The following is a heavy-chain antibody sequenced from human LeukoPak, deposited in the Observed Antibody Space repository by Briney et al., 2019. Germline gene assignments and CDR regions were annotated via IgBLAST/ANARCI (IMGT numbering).Heavy chain of an antibody. CDR3: ARAWRRQYFHH. V-gene: IGHV4-59*01. CDR1: GGSISSYY. J-gene: IGHJ1*01. Sequence: PSETLSLTCTVSGGSISSYYWSWIWQPPGKGLEWIGYIYYSGSTNYNPSLRRRVTISVDTSKNQFSLKLSSVTAADTAVYYCARAWRRQYFHHWGQGTLVTVSS. CDR2: IYYSGST.